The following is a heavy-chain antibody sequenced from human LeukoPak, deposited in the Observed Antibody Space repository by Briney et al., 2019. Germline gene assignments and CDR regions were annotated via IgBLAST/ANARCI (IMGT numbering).Heavy chain of an antibody. J-gene: IGHJ4*02. D-gene: IGHD5-12*01. V-gene: IGHV4-34*01. Sequence: SETLSLTCAVYGGSFSGYYRSWIRQPPGKGLEWIGEINHSGSTNYNPSLKSRVTISVDTSKNQFSLKLSSVTAADTAVYYCASTGPGSNSGYAYWGQGTLVTVSS. CDR3: ASTGPGSNSGYAY. CDR1: GGSFSGYY. CDR2: INHSGST.